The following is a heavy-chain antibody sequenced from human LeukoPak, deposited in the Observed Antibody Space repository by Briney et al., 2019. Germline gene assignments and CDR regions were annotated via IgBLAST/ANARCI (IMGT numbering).Heavy chain of an antibody. CDR2: ISVSGNT. Sequence: PGGSLRLSCAASGFTLSSYAMSWVRQGPGKGLEWVSAISVSGNTYHADSVKGRFTISRDNSKNTLYLQMNSLRAEDTAVYYCAKVGYDSSGYYRGAFDIWGQGTMVTVSS. V-gene: IGHV3-23*01. J-gene: IGHJ3*02. D-gene: IGHD3-22*01. CDR3: AKVGYDSSGYYRGAFDI. CDR1: GFTLSSYA.